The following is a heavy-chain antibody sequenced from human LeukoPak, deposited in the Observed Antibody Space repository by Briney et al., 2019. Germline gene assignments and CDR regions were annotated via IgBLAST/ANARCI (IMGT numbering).Heavy chain of an antibody. CDR2: ISYDGSNK. J-gene: IGHJ4*02. CDR3: ARAPNPHLTLTGYYFGDY. Sequence: PGRSLRLSCAASGFTFSSYAMHWVRQAPGKGLEWVAVISYDGSNKYYADSVRGRFTISRDNSKNTLYLQMNSLRAEDTAVYYCARAPNPHLTLTGYYFGDYWGQGTLVTVSS. CDR1: GFTFSSYA. D-gene: IGHD3-9*01. V-gene: IGHV3-30-3*01.